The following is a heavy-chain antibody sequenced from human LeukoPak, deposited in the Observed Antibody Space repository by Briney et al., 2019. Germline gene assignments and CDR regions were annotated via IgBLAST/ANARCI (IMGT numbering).Heavy chain of an antibody. J-gene: IGHJ5*02. CDR2: INHSGST. CDR3: ARDGASGSS. Sequence: SETLSLTCAVYGGSFNNYYLNWIRQPPGKGLEWIGEINHSGSTNYNPSLKSRVTISLDTSKNQFSLRLSSVTAADTAMYYCARDGASGSSWGQGTLVTVSS. D-gene: IGHD1-14*01. V-gene: IGHV4-34*01. CDR1: GGSFNNYY.